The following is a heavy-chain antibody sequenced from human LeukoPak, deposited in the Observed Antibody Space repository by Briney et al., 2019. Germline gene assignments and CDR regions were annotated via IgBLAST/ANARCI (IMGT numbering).Heavy chain of an antibody. CDR3: AKDRPDILTGSQFDY. Sequence: GESLKISCAASGFTFSSYAMSWVRQAPGKGLEWVSAISGSGGSTYYADSVKGRFTISRDNSKNTLYLQMNSLRAEDTAVYYCAKDRPDILTGSQFDYWGQGTLVTVSS. J-gene: IGHJ4*02. CDR1: GFTFSSYA. CDR2: ISGSGGST. D-gene: IGHD3-9*01. V-gene: IGHV3-23*01.